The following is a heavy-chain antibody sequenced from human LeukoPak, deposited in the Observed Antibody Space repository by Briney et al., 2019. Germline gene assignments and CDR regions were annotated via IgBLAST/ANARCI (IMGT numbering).Heavy chain of an antibody. D-gene: IGHD3-22*01. V-gene: IGHV4-4*09. Sequence: SETLSVTCTVSGGSISTYYWSWIRQPPGKGLEWLGYIYTSGTNYNPSLKSRVTISVDTSKNQFSLKLSSVTAADTAVFYCARTPLDYYDRSGYIDYWGQGTLVTVSS. CDR2: IYTSGT. CDR3: ARTPLDYYDRSGYIDY. CDR1: GGSISTYY. J-gene: IGHJ4*02.